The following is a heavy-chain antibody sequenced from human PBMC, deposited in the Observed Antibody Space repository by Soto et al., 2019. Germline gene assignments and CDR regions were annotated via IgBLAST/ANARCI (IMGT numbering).Heavy chain of an antibody. D-gene: IGHD6-19*01. CDR2: ISYDGSNK. V-gene: IGHV3-30-3*01. Sequence: GSLRLSCAASGFTFSSYAMHWVRQAPGKGLEWVAVISYDGSNKYYADSVKGRFTISRDNSKNTLYLQMNSLRAEDTAVYYCARDLGYSSGWYYYYGMDVWGQGTTVTVSS. CDR3: ARDLGYSSGWYYYYGMDV. J-gene: IGHJ6*02. CDR1: GFTFSSYA.